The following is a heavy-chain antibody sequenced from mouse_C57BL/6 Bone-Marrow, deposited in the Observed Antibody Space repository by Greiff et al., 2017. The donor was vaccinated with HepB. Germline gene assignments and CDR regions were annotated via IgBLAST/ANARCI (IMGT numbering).Heavy chain of an antibody. V-gene: IGHV5-9*01. Sequence: EVKLMESGGGLVKPGGSLKLSCAASGFTFSSYTMSWVRQTPEKRLEWVATISGGGGNTYYPDSVKGRFTISRDNAKNTLYLQMSSLRSEDAALYYCARQGAQAVFDYWGQGTTVTVSS. CDR1: GFTFSSYT. J-gene: IGHJ2*01. CDR2: ISGGGGNT. CDR3: ARQGAQAVFDY. D-gene: IGHD3-2*02.